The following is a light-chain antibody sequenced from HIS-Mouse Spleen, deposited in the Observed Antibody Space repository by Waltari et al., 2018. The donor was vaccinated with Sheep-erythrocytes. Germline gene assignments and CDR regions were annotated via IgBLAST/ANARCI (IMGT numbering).Light chain of an antibody. CDR1: SSDVGSYNL. CDR2: EGS. J-gene: IGLJ3*02. Sequence: QSALTQPASVSGSPGQSITISCTGTSSDVGSYNLVSWYQQHPGKAPKLLIYEGSKRPSGGSNRFSGSKSGNTDSLTISGLQAEDEADYYCCSYAGSSTPWVFGGGTKLTVL. V-gene: IGLV2-23*01. CDR3: CSYAGSSTPWV.